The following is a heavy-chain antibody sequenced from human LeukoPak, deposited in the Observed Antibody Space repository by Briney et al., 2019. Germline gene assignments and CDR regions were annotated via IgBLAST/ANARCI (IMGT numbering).Heavy chain of an antibody. V-gene: IGHV1-8*02. CDR3: ATGGLLGVGA. D-gene: IGHD1-26*01. J-gene: IGHJ4*02. CDR1: GYTFTSYY. Sequence: ASVKVSCKASGYTFTSYYMHWVRQAPGQGLEWMGWMNPNSGNTGYAQKFQGRVTMTRNTSISTAYMELSSLRSEDTAVYYCATGGLLGVGARGQGTLVTVSS. CDR2: MNPNSGNT.